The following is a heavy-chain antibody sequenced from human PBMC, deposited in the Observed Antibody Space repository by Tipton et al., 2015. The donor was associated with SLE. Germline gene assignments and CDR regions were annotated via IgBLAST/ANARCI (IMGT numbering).Heavy chain of an antibody. CDR1: GFTFSSCA. CDR3: ARDVVTTVTLGDY. CDR2: ISYDGSNK. D-gene: IGHD4-17*01. J-gene: IGHJ4*02. V-gene: IGHV3-30*04. Sequence: SLRLSCAASGFTFSSCAMHWVRQAPGKGLEWVAVISYDGSNKYYADSVKGRFTISRDNSKNTLYLQMNSLRAEDTAVYYCARDVVTTVTLGDYWGQGTLVTVSS.